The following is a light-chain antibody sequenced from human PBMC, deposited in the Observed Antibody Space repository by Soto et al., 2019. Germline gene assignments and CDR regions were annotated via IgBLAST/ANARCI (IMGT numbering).Light chain of an antibody. V-gene: IGKV1-8*01. Sequence: AIRMTQSPSSFSASTGDRVTITCRASQGISSYLGWYQQKPGKPPKVLIYGASNLQSGVPPRFSGSGSGTGFTLAISSLQPEDSATYYCLQDINYPWTFGQGTKVDIK. J-gene: IGKJ1*01. CDR1: QGISSY. CDR3: LQDINYPWT. CDR2: GAS.